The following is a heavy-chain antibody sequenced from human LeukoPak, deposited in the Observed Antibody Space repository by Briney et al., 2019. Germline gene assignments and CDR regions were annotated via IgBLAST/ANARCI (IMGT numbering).Heavy chain of an antibody. CDR1: GFTFSSYG. V-gene: IGHV3-30*18. J-gene: IGHJ4*02. Sequence: LRLSCAASGFTFSSYGMHWVRQAPGKGLEWVAVISYDGSNKYYADSVKGRFTISRDNSKNTLYLQMNSLRAEDTAVYYCAKDRDSYGYRAFDYWGQGTLVTVSS. CDR2: ISYDGSNK. CDR3: AKDRDSYGYRAFDY. D-gene: IGHD5-18*01.